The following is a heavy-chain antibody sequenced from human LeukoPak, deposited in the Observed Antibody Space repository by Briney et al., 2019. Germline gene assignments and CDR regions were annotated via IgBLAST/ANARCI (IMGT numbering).Heavy chain of an antibody. CDR3: ARGTLTKGYFDL. V-gene: IGHV4-59*01. D-gene: IGHD2-2*01. J-gene: IGHJ2*01. CDR2: IYYSGST. Sequence: TSETLSLTCTVSGGSISSYYWSWIRQPPGKGLEWIGYIYYSGSTNYNPSLKSRVTISVDTSKNQFSLKLSSVTAADTAVYYCARGTLTKGYFDLWGRGTLVTVSS. CDR1: GGSISSYY.